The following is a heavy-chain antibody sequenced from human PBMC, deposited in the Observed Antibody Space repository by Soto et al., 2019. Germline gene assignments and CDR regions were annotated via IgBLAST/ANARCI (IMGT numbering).Heavy chain of an antibody. CDR2: IDSGAST. Sequence: GGSLRLSCSASGFTFSSYAMHWVRQAPGKGLEYVSAIDSGASTYYADSVKGRFTISRDNSKSTLYLQMNSLRAEDTALYYCAKGRSYYYYGVDVWGQGTTVTVSS. J-gene: IGHJ6*02. CDR1: GFTFSSYA. CDR3: AKGRSYYYYGVDV. V-gene: IGHV3-64*04.